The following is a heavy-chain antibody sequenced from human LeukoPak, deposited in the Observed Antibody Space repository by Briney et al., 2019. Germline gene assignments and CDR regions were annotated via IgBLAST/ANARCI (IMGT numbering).Heavy chain of an antibody. CDR2: ISYDGSNK. J-gene: IGHJ6*02. Sequence: GGSLRLSCAASGFTFSSYGMHWVRQAPGKGLEWVAVISYDGSNKYYADSVEGRFTISRDNSKNTLYLQMNSLRAEDTAVYYCAKGRNGGYSYVTYYYYGMDVWGQGTTVTVSS. CDR3: AKGRNGGYSYVTYYYYGMDV. V-gene: IGHV3-30*18. CDR1: GFTFSSYG. D-gene: IGHD5-18*01.